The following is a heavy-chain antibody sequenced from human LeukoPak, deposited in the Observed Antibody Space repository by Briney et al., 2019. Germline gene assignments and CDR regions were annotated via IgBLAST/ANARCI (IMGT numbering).Heavy chain of an antibody. CDR1: GFTFSSYA. CDR3: ARVGITIHAFDI. Sequence: GGSLRLSCAASGFTFSSYAMSWVRQAPGKGLEWVSSNSSSSSYIYYADSVKGRFTISRDNAKNSLYLQMNSLRAEDTAVYYCARVGITIHAFDIWGQGTMVTVSS. V-gene: IGHV3-21*01. CDR2: NSSSSSYI. D-gene: IGHD3-3*01. J-gene: IGHJ3*02.